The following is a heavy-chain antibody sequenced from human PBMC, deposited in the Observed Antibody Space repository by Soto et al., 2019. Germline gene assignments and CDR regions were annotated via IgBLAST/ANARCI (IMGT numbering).Heavy chain of an antibody. Sequence: ASVKVSCKASGYTFTDYYIHWVRQAPGQGLEWMGWVNPNSGGTNYAQKFQGWVTMTRDTSISTAYMELSRLRSDDTAVYYCARDSSGSGYDLGFDFWGQGTLVTAPQ. V-gene: IGHV1-2*04. D-gene: IGHD5-12*01. J-gene: IGHJ4*02. CDR2: VNPNSGGT. CDR3: ARDSSGSGYDLGFDF. CDR1: GYTFTDYY.